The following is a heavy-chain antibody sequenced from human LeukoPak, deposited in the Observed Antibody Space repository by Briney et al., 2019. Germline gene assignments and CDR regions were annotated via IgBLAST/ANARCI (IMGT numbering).Heavy chain of an antibody. V-gene: IGHV1-69*05. Sequence: SVKVSCKASGGTFSSYAISWVRQAPGQGLEWMGRIIPIFGTANYAQNFQGRVTITTDESTSTAYMKLSSLRSEDTAVYYCARMYSSSWYSPQWGQGTLVTVSS. J-gene: IGHJ4*02. D-gene: IGHD6-13*01. CDR2: IIPIFGTA. CDR3: ARMYSSSWYSPQ. CDR1: GGTFSSYA.